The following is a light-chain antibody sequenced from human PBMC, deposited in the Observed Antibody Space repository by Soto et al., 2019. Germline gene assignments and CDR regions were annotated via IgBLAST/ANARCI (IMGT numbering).Light chain of an antibody. CDR1: QSVSSY. J-gene: IGKJ2*01. Sequence: EIVLTQSPATLSLSPGERATLSCRASQSVSSYLAWYQQKPGQAPRLLIYDASNRATGVPARFSGSGSGTDFTLTISGLEPEDFAVYCCQQRSNWPTFGQGTKLEIK. CDR3: QQRSNWPT. CDR2: DAS. V-gene: IGKV3-11*01.